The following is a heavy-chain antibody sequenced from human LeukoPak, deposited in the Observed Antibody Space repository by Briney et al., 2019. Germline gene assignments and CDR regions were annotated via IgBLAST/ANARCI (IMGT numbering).Heavy chain of an antibody. CDR2: ISGSSGCT. D-gene: IGHD6-13*01. CDR1: GLXFSDYY. J-gene: IGHJ5*02. CDR3: ARGVAAAGTRWFDP. Sequence: GGSLRLSCEASGLXFSDYYITWIRQAPGKGLEWVSYISGSSGCTNYADSVKGRFTISRDNARNSLYLQMNSLRAEDTAVYYCARGVAAAGTRWFDPWGQGTLVTVSS. V-gene: IGHV3-11*06.